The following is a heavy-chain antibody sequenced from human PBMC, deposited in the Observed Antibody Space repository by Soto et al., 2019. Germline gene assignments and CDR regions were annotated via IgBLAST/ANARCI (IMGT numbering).Heavy chain of an antibody. CDR3: ARIGRRAGASGRFLGY. CDR1: GYTFSSYG. V-gene: IGHV1-18*01. Sequence: QVRLVQSGAEVKKPGASVKVSCKASGYTFSSYGSSWVRQAPGQGLEWMGWISAYNGNTHYAQKFQGRVTMTTDTSTSTAYMELRSLRSDDTAVYYCARIGRRAGASGRFLGYWGQGTLVTVSS. J-gene: IGHJ4*02. CDR2: ISAYNGNT. D-gene: IGHD3-10*01.